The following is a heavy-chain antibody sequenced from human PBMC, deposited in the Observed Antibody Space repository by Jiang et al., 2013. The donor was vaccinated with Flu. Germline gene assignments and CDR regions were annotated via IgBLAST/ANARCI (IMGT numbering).Heavy chain of an antibody. CDR3: ARVDGGYSYGGLGY. D-gene: IGHD5-18*01. Sequence: GLVKPSETLSLTCTVSGGSISSYYWSWIRQPPGKGLEWIGYIYYSGSTNYNPSLKSRVTISVDTSKNQFSLKLSSVTAADTAVYYCARVDGGYSYGGLGYWGQGTLVTVSS. CDR1: GGSISSYY. J-gene: IGHJ4*02. V-gene: IGHV4-59*01. CDR2: IYYSGST.